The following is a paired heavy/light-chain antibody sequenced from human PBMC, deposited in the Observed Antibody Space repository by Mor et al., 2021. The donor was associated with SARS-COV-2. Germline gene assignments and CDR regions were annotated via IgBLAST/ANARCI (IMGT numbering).Light chain of an antibody. J-gene: IGLJ3*02. CDR1: SSNIGSNY. Sequence: QSVLTQPPSASGTPGQRVTISCSGSSSNIGSNYVYWYQQLPGTAPKLLIYKNYQRPSGVPDRFSGSKSGTSASLAISGLRSEDEADYYCAAWDDSLSGPGVFGGGTKLTVL. CDR3: AAWDDSLSGPGV. V-gene: IGLV1-47*01. CDR2: KNY.
Heavy chain of an antibody. D-gene: IGHD3-22*01. Sequence: QVQLVESGGGVVQPGRSLRLSCAASGFTFSSYAMHWVRQAPGKGLEWVAVISYDGSTKYYADSVKGRFTISRDNSKNTLYLQMNSLRAEDTAVYYCARELIAMIVVVITPQLPDYWGQGTLVTVSS. V-gene: IGHV3-30-3*01. CDR1: GFTFSSYA. J-gene: IGHJ4*02. CDR2: ISYDGSTK. CDR3: ARELIAMIVVVITPQLPDY.